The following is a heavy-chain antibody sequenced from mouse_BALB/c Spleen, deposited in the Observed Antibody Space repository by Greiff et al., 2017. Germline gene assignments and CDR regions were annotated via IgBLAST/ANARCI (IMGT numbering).Heavy chain of an antibody. Sequence: VQLQESGPSLVQPSQSLSITCTVSGFSLTSYGVHWVRQSPGKGLEWLGVIWRGGSTDYNAAFMSRLSITKDNSKSQVFFKMNSLQADDTAIYYCALDYYGSTSGAYWGQGTLVTVSA. CDR2: IWRGGST. V-gene: IGHV2-5-1*01. CDR3: ALDYYGSTSGAY. J-gene: IGHJ3*01. D-gene: IGHD1-1*01. CDR1: GFSLTSYG.